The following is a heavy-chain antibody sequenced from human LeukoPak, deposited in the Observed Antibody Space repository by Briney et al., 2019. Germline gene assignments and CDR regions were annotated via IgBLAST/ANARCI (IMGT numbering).Heavy chain of an antibody. CDR2: ISGSGGST. J-gene: IGHJ3*02. CDR3: AKDKSSSWYIYYAFDI. V-gene: IGHV3-23*01. Sequence: GGSLRLSCAASGFTFSSYAMSWVRQAPGKGLERVSAISGSGGSTYYADSVKGRCTISRDNSKNTLYLQMNSLRAEDTAVYYCAKDKSSSWYIYYAFDIWGQGTMVTVSS. D-gene: IGHD6-13*01. CDR1: GFTFSSYA.